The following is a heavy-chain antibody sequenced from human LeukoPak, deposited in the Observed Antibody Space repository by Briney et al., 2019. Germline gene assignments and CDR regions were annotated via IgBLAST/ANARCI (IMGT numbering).Heavy chain of an antibody. CDR1: GYTFTGYY. Sequence: ASVKVSCEASGYTFTGYYVHWVRQAPGQGLEWMGWINPNSGDTKYTQKFEGRVTVTRDTSISTAYMELSRLRSDDTAVYYCARDQGYSSGFRDYWGQGTLVTVSS. D-gene: IGHD6-19*01. CDR2: INPNSGDT. J-gene: IGHJ4*02. V-gene: IGHV1-2*02. CDR3: ARDQGYSSGFRDY.